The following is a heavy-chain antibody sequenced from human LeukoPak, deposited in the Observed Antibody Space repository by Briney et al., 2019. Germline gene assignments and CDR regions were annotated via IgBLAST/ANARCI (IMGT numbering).Heavy chain of an antibody. J-gene: IGHJ5*02. CDR1: GDSFSSNNY. CDR3: ARVSRAIVVVPAAGWWFDP. V-gene: IGHV4-4*02. CDR2: IYRSGAT. Sequence: SETLSLTCAVSGDSFSSNNYWTWVRQPPGKGLEWIGEIYRSGATNYNPSLKSRVTISVDKSKNQFSLKLSSVTAADTAVYYCARVSRAIVVVPAAGWWFDPWGQGTLVTVSS. D-gene: IGHD2-2*01.